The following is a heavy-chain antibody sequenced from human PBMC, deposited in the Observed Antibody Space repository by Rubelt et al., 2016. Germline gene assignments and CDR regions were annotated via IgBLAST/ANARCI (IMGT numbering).Heavy chain of an antibody. CDR2: ISGSGGST. J-gene: IGHJ4*02. CDR1: GFTFSSYA. V-gene: IGHV3-23*01. D-gene: IGHD4-23*01. Sequence: TASGFTFSSYAMSWVRQAPGKGLEWVSAISGSGGSTYYADSVKCRFTISRDNSKNTLYLQMNSLRAEDTAVYYCAKQGSGGNSPFDYWGQGTLVTVSS. CDR3: AKQGSGGNSPFDY.